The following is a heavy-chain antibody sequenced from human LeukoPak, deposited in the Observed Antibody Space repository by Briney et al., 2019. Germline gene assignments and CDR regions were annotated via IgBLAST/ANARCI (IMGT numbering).Heavy chain of an antibody. D-gene: IGHD3-22*01. CDR1: GFTVSSNY. CDR2: IYSGGST. CDR3: ARDFEERGYYLADFDY. Sequence: GGSLRLSCADSGFTVSSNYMRWVRQAPGKGLEWVSVIYSGGSTHYADSVKGRFTISRDNSKNTLYLQMNSLRADDTAVYYCARDFEERGYYLADFDYWGQGTMVTVSS. J-gene: IGHJ4*02. V-gene: IGHV3-66*01.